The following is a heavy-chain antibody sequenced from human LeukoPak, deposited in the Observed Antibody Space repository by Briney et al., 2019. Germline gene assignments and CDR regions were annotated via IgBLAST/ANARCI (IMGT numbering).Heavy chain of an antibody. J-gene: IGHJ6*02. CDR1: GFTVSTNY. CDR2: IYSGGST. V-gene: IGHV3-53*01. D-gene: IGHD5-24*01. Sequence: GGSLRLSCAASGFTVSTNYMSWVRQAPGKGLKWVSFIYSGGSTYYADSVKGRLTISRDNSKNTLYLQMNSLRAEDTAVYYCARAGDGYKPYYYYYGMDVWGQGTTVTVSS. CDR3: ARAGDGYKPYYYYYGMDV.